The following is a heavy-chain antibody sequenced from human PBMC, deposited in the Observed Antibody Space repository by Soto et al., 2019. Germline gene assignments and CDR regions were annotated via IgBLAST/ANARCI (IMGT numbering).Heavy chain of an antibody. Sequence: NPSETLSLTCAVSGGSISGSYYYWGWLRQSPGRGPEWFGSVFYTGFTSYNPSLESRVSVSVDTSKNQFSLKVSAVTAADTAVYYCASSQKGYNWNYFDHWGQGALVTVSS. V-gene: IGHV4-39*01. D-gene: IGHD1-20*01. CDR2: VFYTGFT. J-gene: IGHJ4*02. CDR3: ASSQKGYNWNYFDH. CDR1: GGSISGSYYY.